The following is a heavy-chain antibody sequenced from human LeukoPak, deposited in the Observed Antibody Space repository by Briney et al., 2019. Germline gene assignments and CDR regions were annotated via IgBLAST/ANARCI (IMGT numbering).Heavy chain of an antibody. Sequence: PSETLSLTCTVSGGSISSTSYYWGWIRQPPGKGLEWIGSIYYSWDTYYNPSLKSRVTISVDTSKNQFSLKLSSVTAADTAVYYCARGRKGSGSYVWIFWFDPWGQGTLVTVSS. CDR3: ARGRKGSGSYVWIFWFDP. CDR2: IYYSWDT. V-gene: IGHV4-39*01. J-gene: IGHJ5*02. CDR1: GGSISSTSYY. D-gene: IGHD3-10*01.